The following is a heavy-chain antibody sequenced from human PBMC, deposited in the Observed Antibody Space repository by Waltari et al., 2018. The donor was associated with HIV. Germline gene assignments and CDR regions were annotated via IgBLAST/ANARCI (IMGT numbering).Heavy chain of an antibody. D-gene: IGHD1-26*01. Sequence: EVQLMESGGGLVQSGGALRLSCAVSGFTFTSSWTSWVRQTPGKGLEWVAYIKDDGSEKYYMGSVKGRFTISRDNAKNSMFLQMNSLRAEDTAVYYCARIGTFPHNYAIDFWGQGTTVTVSS. CDR3: ARIGTFPHNYAIDF. J-gene: IGHJ6*02. CDR1: GFTFTSSW. CDR2: IKDDGSEK. V-gene: IGHV3-7*01.